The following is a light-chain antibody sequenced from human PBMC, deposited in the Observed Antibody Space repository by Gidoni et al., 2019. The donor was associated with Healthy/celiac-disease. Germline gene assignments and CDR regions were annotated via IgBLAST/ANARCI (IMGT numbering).Light chain of an antibody. CDR2: DAS. Sequence: ELVLTLSPATLSLSPGERATLSCRDSQSFSSYLAWYQQKPGPAPRILIYDASNRATGSPARFSGSGSGTDFTLTIISREPEDYAVYYCRQRSNWPRFTFGPGTKVDIK. J-gene: IGKJ3*01. V-gene: IGKV3-11*01. CDR3: RQRSNWPRFT. CDR1: QSFSSY.